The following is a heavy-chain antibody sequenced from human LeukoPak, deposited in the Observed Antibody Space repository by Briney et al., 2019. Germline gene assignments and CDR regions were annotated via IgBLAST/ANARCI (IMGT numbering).Heavy chain of an antibody. CDR3: ARGIAVTAGNVYY. Sequence: GGSLRLSCVASGFTCNSYWMTWVRQAPGKGLEWVANIKQDGSEKNYADSVKGRFTIARDNAQNSLYLQMNSLRAEDTAVYYCARGIAVTAGNVYYWGQGTLVTVSS. D-gene: IGHD6-19*01. CDR1: GFTCNSYW. J-gene: IGHJ4*02. V-gene: IGHV3-7*04. CDR2: IKQDGSEK.